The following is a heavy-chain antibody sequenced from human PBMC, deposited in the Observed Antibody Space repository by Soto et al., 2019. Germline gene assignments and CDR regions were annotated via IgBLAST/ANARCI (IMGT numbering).Heavy chain of an antibody. D-gene: IGHD3-9*01. CDR1: GGSISSSNW. J-gene: IGHJ4*02. CDR2: IYHSGST. Sequence: SETLSLTCAVSGGSISSSNWWSWVRQPPGKGLEWIGEIYHSGSTNYNPPLKSRVTISVDTSKNQFSLKLSSVTAADTAVYYCARHRPRLRYFDWLTIDYWGQGTLVTVSS. V-gene: IGHV4-4*02. CDR3: ARHRPRLRYFDWLTIDY.